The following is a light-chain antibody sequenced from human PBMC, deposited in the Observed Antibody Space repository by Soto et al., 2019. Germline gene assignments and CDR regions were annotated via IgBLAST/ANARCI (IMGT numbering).Light chain of an antibody. Sequence: DIRMTQSPASVSVSLGDRVTITCRASQSISSYLNWYQQKPGKAPKLLIYAASSLQSGVPSRFSGSGSGTDSTLTISSLQPEDFATYYCQQSYSTLTFGGGTKVDIK. CDR2: AAS. CDR1: QSISSY. V-gene: IGKV1-39*01. CDR3: QQSYSTLT. J-gene: IGKJ4*01.